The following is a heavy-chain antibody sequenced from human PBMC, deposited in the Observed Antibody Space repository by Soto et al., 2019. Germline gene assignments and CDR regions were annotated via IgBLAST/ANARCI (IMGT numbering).Heavy chain of an antibody. CDR3: ARGWGLDP. J-gene: IGHJ5*02. D-gene: IGHD1-26*01. CDR2: IKQDGSEK. Sequence: EVQLVESGGGLVQPGGSLRLSCAASGFTFNSYWMTWVRQAPGKGLEWVANIKQDGSEKYYVDSVKGRFTISRDNAKNSLYLQMNSLRAEDTAVYYCARGWGLDPWGQGTLVTXSS. CDR1: GFTFNSYW. V-gene: IGHV3-7*04.